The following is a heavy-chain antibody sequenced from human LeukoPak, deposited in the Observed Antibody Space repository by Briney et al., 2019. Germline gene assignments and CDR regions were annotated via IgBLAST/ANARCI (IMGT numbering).Heavy chain of an antibody. V-gene: IGHV3-33*01. D-gene: IGHD6-13*01. CDR3: ARGGLAAAGIDY. CDR1: GFTFSNNV. J-gene: IGHJ4*02. CDR2: IWYDGSNK. Sequence: PGGSLRLSCAPSGFTFSNNVMHWVRQAPGKGLEWVAIIWYDGSNKYYADSLKGRFTISRDNSKNTLYLQMNNLRAEDTAVYYCARGGLAAAGIDYWGQGTLVTVSS.